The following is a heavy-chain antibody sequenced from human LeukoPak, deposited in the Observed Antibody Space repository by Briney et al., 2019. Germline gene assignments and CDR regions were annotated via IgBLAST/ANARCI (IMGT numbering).Heavy chain of an antibody. CDR1: GFTFSSYW. J-gene: IGHJ3*02. CDR3: ARGNYVGAFDI. Sequence: GGSLRLSCAASGFTFSSYWMSWVRQAPGKGLEWVANIKQDGSEKYYVDSVEGRFTISRDNAKNSLYLQMNSLRAEDTAVYYCARGNYVGAFDIWGQGTMVTVSS. V-gene: IGHV3-7*01. D-gene: IGHD1-7*01. CDR2: IKQDGSEK.